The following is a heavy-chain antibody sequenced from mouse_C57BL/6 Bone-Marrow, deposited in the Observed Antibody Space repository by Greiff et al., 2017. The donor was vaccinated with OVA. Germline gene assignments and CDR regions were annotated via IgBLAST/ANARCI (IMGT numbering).Heavy chain of an antibody. D-gene: IGHD1-1*01. Sequence: QVQLQQSGAELVKPGASVKISCKASGYAFSSYWMNWVKQRPGKGLEWIGQIYPGDGDTNYNGKFKGKATLTADKSSSTAYMQLSSLTSEDSAVYFCASLEPPYYYGSSRGDYWGQGTTLTVSS. V-gene: IGHV1-80*01. J-gene: IGHJ2*01. CDR3: ASLEPPYYYGSSRGDY. CDR2: IYPGDGDT. CDR1: GYAFSSYW.